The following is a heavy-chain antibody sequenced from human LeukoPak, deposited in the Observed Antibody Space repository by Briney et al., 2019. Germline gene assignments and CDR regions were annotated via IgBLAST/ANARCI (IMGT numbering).Heavy chain of an antibody. J-gene: IGHJ3*02. CDR1: GGSFSGYY. D-gene: IGHD6-6*01. Sequence: SETLSLTCAVYGGSFSGYYWSWIRQPAGKGLEWIGRIYTSGSTNYNPSLKSRVTMSVDTSKNQFSLNLSSVTAADTAVYFCARGRSIGARRGAFDIWGQGTMVSVSS. CDR3: ARGRSIGARRGAFDI. CDR2: IYTSGST. V-gene: IGHV4-59*10.